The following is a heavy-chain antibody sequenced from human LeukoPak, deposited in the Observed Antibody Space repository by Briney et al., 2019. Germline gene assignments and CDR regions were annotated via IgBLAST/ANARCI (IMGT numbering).Heavy chain of an antibody. CDR2: IKSKTDGGTT. J-gene: IGHJ6*02. Sequence: PGWSLRLSWADAEYTSSNAWMNLVRKPAGKVLEWVGRIKSKTDGGTTDYGAPVKGRFTISRDDSINTLYLQMNSLKSEDTAVYYCTTSSGSYYYGMDVWGQGTTVTVSS. V-gene: IGHV3-15*07. CDR1: EYTSSNAW. D-gene: IGHD6-19*01. CDR3: TTSSGSYYYGMDV.